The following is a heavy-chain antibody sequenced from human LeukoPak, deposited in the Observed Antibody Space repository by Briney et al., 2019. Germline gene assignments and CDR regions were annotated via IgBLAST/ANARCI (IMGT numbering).Heavy chain of an antibody. D-gene: IGHD3-22*01. V-gene: IGHV3-30*02. CDR1: GFTFSSYG. CDR3: AKDLGNYYDSSLVG. CDR2: IRYDGSNK. J-gene: IGHJ4*02. Sequence: GGSLRLSCAASGFTFSSYGMHWVRQAPGKGLEWVAFIRYDGSNKYYADSVKGRFTISRDNSKNTLYLQMNSLRAEDTAVYYCAKDLGNYYDSSLVGWGQGTLVTVSS.